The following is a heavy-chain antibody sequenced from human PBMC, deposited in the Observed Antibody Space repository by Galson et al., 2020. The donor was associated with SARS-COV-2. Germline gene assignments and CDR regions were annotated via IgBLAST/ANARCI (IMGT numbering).Heavy chain of an antibody. V-gene: IGHV3-11*06. D-gene: IGHD3-3*01. CDR1: GFTFSDYY. CDR2: ISSSSSYT. CDR3: ARAGDYYYFWSGYSSWFDP. Sequence: GGSLRLSCAASGFTFSDYYMSWIRQAPGKGLEWVSYISSSSSYTNYADSVKGRFTISRDNAKNSLYLQMNSLRAEDTAVYYCARAGDYYYFWSGYSSWFDPWGQGTLVTVSS. J-gene: IGHJ5*02.